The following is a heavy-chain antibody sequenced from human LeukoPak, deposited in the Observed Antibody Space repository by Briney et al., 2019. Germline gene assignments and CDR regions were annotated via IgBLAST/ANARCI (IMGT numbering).Heavy chain of an antibody. J-gene: IGHJ4*02. Sequence: PSQTLSLTCTVSGGSISSGSYYWSWIRQPAGKGLEWIGRIYTSGSTNYNPSLKSRVTISGDTSKNQFSLKLSSVTAADTAVYYCARSPDSDRLDYWGQGTLVTVSS. D-gene: IGHD3-22*01. CDR2: IYTSGST. CDR3: ARSPDSDRLDY. V-gene: IGHV4-61*02. CDR1: GGSISSGSYY.